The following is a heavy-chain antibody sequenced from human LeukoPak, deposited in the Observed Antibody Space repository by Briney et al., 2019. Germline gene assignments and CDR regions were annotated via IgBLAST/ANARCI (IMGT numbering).Heavy chain of an antibody. D-gene: IGHD3-22*01. Sequence: PGGSLRLSCAGFGFTFRSYSMSWVRQAPGKGLEWVSYISSGSNTMFYADSMKGRFTISRDNAKNSLFLQINILRAEDTAVYYCARDLHFDYESSHAFDIWGQGTMVTVSS. CDR3: ARDLHFDYESSHAFDI. CDR2: ISSGSNTM. V-gene: IGHV3-48*01. J-gene: IGHJ3*02. CDR1: GFTFRSYS.